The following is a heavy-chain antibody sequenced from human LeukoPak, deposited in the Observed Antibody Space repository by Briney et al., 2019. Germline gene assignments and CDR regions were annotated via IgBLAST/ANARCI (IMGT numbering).Heavy chain of an antibody. V-gene: IGHV1-2*02. J-gene: IGHJ4*02. CDR2: INPNSGGT. CDR3: ARGGDFWSGPSPFDY. D-gene: IGHD3-3*01. CDR1: GYTFTGYY. Sequence: ASVKVSCKASGYTFTGYYMHWVRQAPGQGLEWMGWINPNSGGTNYAQTFQGRVTMTRDTSISTAYMELSRLRSDDTAVYYCARGGDFWSGPSPFDYWGQGTLVTVSS.